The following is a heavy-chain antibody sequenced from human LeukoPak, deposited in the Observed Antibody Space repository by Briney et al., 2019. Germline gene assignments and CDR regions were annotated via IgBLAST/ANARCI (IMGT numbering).Heavy chain of an antibody. CDR3: ARPTEYSYGYMECGY. Sequence: GGSLRLSCAASGFTFNTYSMNWVRQAPGKGLEWVSYITSSSSSIYYADSVKGRFTISRDNAKNSLYLQMNSLRAEDTAVYYCARPTEYSYGYMECGYWGQGTLVTVSS. J-gene: IGHJ4*02. D-gene: IGHD5-18*01. CDR1: GFTFNTYS. CDR2: ITSSSSSI. V-gene: IGHV3-48*04.